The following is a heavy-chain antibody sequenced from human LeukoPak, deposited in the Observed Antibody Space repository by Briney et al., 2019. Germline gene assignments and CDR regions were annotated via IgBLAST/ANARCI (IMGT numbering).Heavy chain of an antibody. CDR3: ARGWGDCSSTSCYKFDY. Sequence: PGRSLRLSCAASGFTFDDYAMHWVRQAPGKGLEWVSGISWNSGSIGYADSVKGRFTISRDNAKNSLYLQMNSLRAEDTAVYYCARGWGDCSSTSCYKFDYWGQGTLVTVSS. CDR1: GFTFDDYA. J-gene: IGHJ4*02. D-gene: IGHD2-2*01. V-gene: IGHV3-9*01. CDR2: ISWNSGSI.